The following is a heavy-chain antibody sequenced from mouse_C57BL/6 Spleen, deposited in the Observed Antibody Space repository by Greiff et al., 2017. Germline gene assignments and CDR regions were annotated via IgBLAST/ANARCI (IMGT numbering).Heavy chain of an antibody. V-gene: IGHV1-52*01. CDR2: IDPSGSET. J-gene: IGHJ2*01. CDR1: GYTFTSYW. CDR3: ARWDGYYAFDD. Sequence: VQLQQPGAELVRPWSSVKLSCTASGYTFTSYWMHWVKQRPIQGLEWIGNIDPSGSETHYNPKIKDKATLTVNKSSHACYMQSRRLTSEDSAVYYCARWDGYYAFDDWGQGTTLTVSS. D-gene: IGHD2-3*01.